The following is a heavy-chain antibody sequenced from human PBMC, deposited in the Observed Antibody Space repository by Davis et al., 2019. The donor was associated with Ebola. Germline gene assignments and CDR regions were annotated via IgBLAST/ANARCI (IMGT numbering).Heavy chain of an antibody. Sequence: SQTLSLTCAVYGGSFSGYYWSWIRQPPGKGLEWIGEINHSGSTNYNPSLKSRVTISVDTSKNQFSLKLTSVTAADTATYYCARQYFTRGNYLDHWGQGALVTVSS. CDR3: ARQYFTRGNYLDH. CDR2: INHSGST. J-gene: IGHJ4*02. CDR1: GGSFSGYY. D-gene: IGHD3-10*01. V-gene: IGHV4-34*01.